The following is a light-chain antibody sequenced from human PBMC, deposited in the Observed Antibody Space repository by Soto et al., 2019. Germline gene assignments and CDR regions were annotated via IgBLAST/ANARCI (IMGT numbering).Light chain of an antibody. CDR3: QSYATGLSVLYV. CDR1: SSNIGAGYD. V-gene: IGLV1-40*01. J-gene: IGLJ1*01. Sequence: HSVLTQPPSGSGVPGQRVTISCTGSSSNIGAGYDVHWYQQLPGTAPKLLIYGNNNRPSGVPDRFSGSKSGTSASLAVTGLQAEDEADYYCQSYATGLSVLYVFGTGTKVTVL. CDR2: GNN.